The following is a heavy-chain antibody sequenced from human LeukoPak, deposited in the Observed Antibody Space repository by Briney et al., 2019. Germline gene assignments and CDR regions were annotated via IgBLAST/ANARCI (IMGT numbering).Heavy chain of an antibody. J-gene: IGHJ1*01. V-gene: IGHV3-30*18. CDR3: AKDPRSGYYSSEFQH. D-gene: IGHD3-22*01. CDR1: GFTFSSYG. CDR2: ISYDGSNK. Sequence: GGSLRLSCAASGFTFSSYGMHWVRQAPGKGLEWVAVISYDGSNKYYADSVKGRFTISRDNSKNTLYLQMNSLRAEDTAVYYFAKDPRSGYYSSEFQHWGQGTLVTVSS.